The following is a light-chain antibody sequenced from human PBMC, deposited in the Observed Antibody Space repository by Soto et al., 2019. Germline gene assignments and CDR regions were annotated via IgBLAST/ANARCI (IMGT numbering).Light chain of an antibody. CDR1: QGIRNE. Sequence: ATQMTQSPSSLSASVGDRVTIACRASQGIRNELGWYQQKPGEAPKLLIYAASTLQSGVPSRFSGSGSGTDFTLTISSRQPEDFATYYCLQDYDYPRTFGQGTKVEMK. CDR2: AAS. J-gene: IGKJ1*01. V-gene: IGKV1-6*01. CDR3: LQDYDYPRT.